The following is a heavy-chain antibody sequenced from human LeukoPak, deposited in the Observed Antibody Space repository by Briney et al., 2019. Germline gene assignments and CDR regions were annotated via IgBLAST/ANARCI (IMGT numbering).Heavy chain of an antibody. CDR1: RGSISGYS. Sequence: SETLSLTCTVSRGSISGYSWSWIRQSPGGGLEWIGYIYYSGDTAYNPSLRSRVTLSVDTSKNQFSLQLRSVTTADTAVYYCARDRYYYDSSGYSPHTYYFDYWGQGTLVTVSS. J-gene: IGHJ4*02. CDR2: IYYSGDT. D-gene: IGHD3-22*01. CDR3: ARDRYYYDSSGYSPHTYYFDY. V-gene: IGHV4-59*01.